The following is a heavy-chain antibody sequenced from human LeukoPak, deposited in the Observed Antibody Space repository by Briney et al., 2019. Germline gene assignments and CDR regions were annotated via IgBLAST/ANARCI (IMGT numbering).Heavy chain of an antibody. CDR3: ARDRLRTTVTTVSY. CDR2: ISYDGSDK. D-gene: IGHD4-17*01. V-gene: IGHV3-30-3*01. CDR1: GFTFSTYA. J-gene: IGHJ4*02. Sequence: GGSLRLSCAASGFTFSTYAMHWVRQAPGKGLEWVAVISYDGSDKYYAGSVKGRFTISRDNSKNTLYLQINSLKHEDTAVYYCARDRLRTTVTTVSYWGQGTLVTVSS.